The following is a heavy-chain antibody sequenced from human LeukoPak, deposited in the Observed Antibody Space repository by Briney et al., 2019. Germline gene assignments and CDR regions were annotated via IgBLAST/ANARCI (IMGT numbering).Heavy chain of an antibody. Sequence: SETLSLTCTVSGGSISSSRYYWGWIRQPPGKGLEWIGSIYYSGSTYYNPSLKSRVTISVDTSKNQFSLKLSSVTAADTAVYYCARRHGDYYGSGSYYPWFDPWGQGTLVTVSS. D-gene: IGHD3-10*01. CDR3: ARRHGDYYGSGSYYPWFDP. CDR1: GGSISSSRYY. V-gene: IGHV4-39*01. CDR2: IYYSGST. J-gene: IGHJ5*02.